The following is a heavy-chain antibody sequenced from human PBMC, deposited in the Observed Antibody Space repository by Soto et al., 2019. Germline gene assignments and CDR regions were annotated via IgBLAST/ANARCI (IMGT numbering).Heavy chain of an antibody. Sequence: GGSLRLSCAASGFTFSNYSMNWARQSPGKGLEWVSYISSSSRTIYYADSVKGRFTISRDNAKNSLYLQMNSLRAEDTAVYYCARVPSSGYPTYFDYWGQGTLVTVSS. CDR3: ARVPSSGYPTYFDY. CDR1: GFTFSNYS. CDR2: ISSSSRTI. V-gene: IGHV3-48*04. D-gene: IGHD3-22*01. J-gene: IGHJ4*02.